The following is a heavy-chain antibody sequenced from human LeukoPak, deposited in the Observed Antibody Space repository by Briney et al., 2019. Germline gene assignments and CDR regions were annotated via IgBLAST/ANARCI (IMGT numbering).Heavy chain of an antibody. CDR2: ISAYNGNT. D-gene: IGHD2-21*02. CDR3: ARDLSLNCGGDCYLGFDY. Sequence: ASVKVSCKASGYTFTSYGISWVRQAPGQGLEWMGWISAYNGNTNYALKLQGRVTMTTDTSTSTAYMELRSLRSDDTAVYYCARDLSLNCGGDCYLGFDYWGQGTLVTVSS. J-gene: IGHJ4*02. CDR1: GYTFTSYG. V-gene: IGHV1-18*01.